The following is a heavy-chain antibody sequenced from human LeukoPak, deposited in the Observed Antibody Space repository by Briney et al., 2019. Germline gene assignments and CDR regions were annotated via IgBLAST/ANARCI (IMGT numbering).Heavy chain of an antibody. CDR2: IHHDGRI. V-gene: IGHV4/OR15-8*01. J-gene: IGHJ4*02. CDR1: GGSIDSTNW. D-gene: IGHD3-16*02. Sequence: PSETLSLTCDVSGGSIDSTNWWNWVRQPPGKGLEWIGEIHHDGRINYNPSLKSRVTLSVDKSKNQFSLRLNSVTAADTAMYNCARSHDHLWGNYPDYWGQGTLVTVSS. CDR3: ARSHDHLWGNYPDY.